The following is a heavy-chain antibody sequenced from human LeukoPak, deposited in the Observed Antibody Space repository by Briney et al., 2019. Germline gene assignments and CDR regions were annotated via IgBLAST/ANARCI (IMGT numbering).Heavy chain of an antibody. J-gene: IGHJ4*02. V-gene: IGHV3-30-3*01. CDR1: GFTFSSYA. Sequence: GGSLRLSCAASGFTFSSYAMHWVRQAPGKGLEWVAVISYDGSNKYYADSVKGRFTISRDNSKNSVYLQMSSLRAEDTAVYYCAREVWGPEYWGQGTLVTVSS. D-gene: IGHD1-14*01. CDR2: ISYDGSNK. CDR3: AREVWGPEY.